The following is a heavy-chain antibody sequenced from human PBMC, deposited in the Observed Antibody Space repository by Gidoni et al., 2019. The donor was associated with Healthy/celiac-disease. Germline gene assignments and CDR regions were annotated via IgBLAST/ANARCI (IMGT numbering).Heavy chain of an antibody. V-gene: IGHV3-15*01. CDR2: IKRKPDGGTT. D-gene: IGHD5-12*01. Sequence: VQLLESGGGLVMPGGSLRLSCAACGSTFCNAEMSWVRQAPGKGLEWVGRIKRKPDGGTTHYAAPVKGRFTISRDASKNALYLQINRLKTEDTAVYYCTTDNEMATILADYWGHGTLVTVSS. CDR3: TTDNEMATILADY. J-gene: IGHJ4*01. CDR1: GSTFCNAE.